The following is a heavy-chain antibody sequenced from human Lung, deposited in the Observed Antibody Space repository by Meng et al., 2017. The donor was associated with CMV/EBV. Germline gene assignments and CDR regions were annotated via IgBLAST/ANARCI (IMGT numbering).Heavy chain of an antibody. D-gene: IGHD2-2*01. V-gene: IGHV1-69*05. CDR1: GGTFSSYA. J-gene: IGHJ6*02. CDR2: IIPIFGTA. CDR3: ARADIVVVPAASGGAYYYYGMDV. Sequence: SXXVSXKASGGTFSSYAISWVRQAPGQGLEWMGGIIPIFGTANYAQKLQGRVTITTDESTSTAYMELSSLRSEDTAVYYCARADIVVVPAASGGAYYYYGMDVWGQGXTVTVSS.